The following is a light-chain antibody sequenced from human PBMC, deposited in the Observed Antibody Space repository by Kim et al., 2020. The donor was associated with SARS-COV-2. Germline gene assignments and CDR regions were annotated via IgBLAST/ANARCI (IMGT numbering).Light chain of an antibody. V-gene: IGLV3-1*01. CDR2: QDS. J-gene: IGLJ1*01. CDR1: KLGDKY. Sequence: GAPGQAGSITCSGDKLGDKYACWYQQKPGQSPVLVIYQDSKRPSGIPERFSGSNSGNTATLTISGTQAMDEADYYCQAWDSSTEVFGTGTKVTVL. CDR3: QAWDSSTEV.